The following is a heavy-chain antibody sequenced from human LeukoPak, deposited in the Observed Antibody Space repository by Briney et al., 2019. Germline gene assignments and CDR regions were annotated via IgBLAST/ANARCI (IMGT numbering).Heavy chain of an antibody. D-gene: IGHD3-16*02. V-gene: IGHV4-59*13. CDR1: GRSISIYY. Sequence: PSETLSLTCTVSGRSISIYYWSWMRQPPGKGLEWIGYIYYSGSTNYNPSRKSRVTISVDTSKNQFSLKLSSVTAADTAVYYCARVLTYGYLDYWGQGTLVTVSS. CDR2: IYYSGST. CDR3: ARVLTYGYLDY. J-gene: IGHJ4*02.